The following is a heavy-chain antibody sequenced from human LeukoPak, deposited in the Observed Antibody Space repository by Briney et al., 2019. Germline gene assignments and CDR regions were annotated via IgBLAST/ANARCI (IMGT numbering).Heavy chain of an antibody. Sequence: SETLSLTCTVSGDSISRSTYYWAWIRQPPGKGLEWIGSVYYGRSPYFNPSLESRATISVDTSKNHFSLKMSSVTAADTAVYYCARVPSPYYYYGMDVWGQGTTVTVSS. CDR2: VYYGRSP. J-gene: IGHJ6*02. CDR1: GDSISRSTYY. V-gene: IGHV4-39*02. D-gene: IGHD6-6*01. CDR3: ARVPSPYYYYGMDV.